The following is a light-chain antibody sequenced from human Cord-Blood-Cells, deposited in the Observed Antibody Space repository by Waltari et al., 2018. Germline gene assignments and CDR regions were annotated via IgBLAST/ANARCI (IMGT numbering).Light chain of an antibody. CDR2: AAS. CDR1: QGISSY. V-gene: IGKV1-9*01. CDR3: QQLNSYPIT. Sequence: IQLPQSPSSLSASVGDRVTITCRASQGISSYLAWYQQKSGKAPKLLIYAASTLQSGVPSRFSGSGSGTEFTLTISSLQPEDFATYYCQQLNSYPITFGQGTRLEIK. J-gene: IGKJ5*01.